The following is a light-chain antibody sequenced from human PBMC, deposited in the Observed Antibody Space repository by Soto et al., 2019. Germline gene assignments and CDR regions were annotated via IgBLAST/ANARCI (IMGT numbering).Light chain of an antibody. V-gene: IGKV1-5*01. CDR1: QSISSW. CDR2: DAS. Sequence: DIQMTQSPSTLSASVGDRVTITCRASQSISSWLAWYQQKPGKAPKLLIYDASSLESGVPPRFSGSGSGTEFTLTISSLQTDDFSTYYCQQYHSYWTCGQGTKVDIK. J-gene: IGKJ1*01. CDR3: QQYHSYWT.